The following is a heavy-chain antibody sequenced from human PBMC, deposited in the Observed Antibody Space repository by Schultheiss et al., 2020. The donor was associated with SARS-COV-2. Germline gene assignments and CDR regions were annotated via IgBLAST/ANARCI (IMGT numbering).Heavy chain of an antibody. J-gene: IGHJ4*02. CDR3: TRARGSGSYFDF. CDR1: GGTFSRYR. V-gene: IGHV1-18*01. D-gene: IGHD3-10*01. CDR2: ISAYSGNT. Sequence: ASVKVSCKASGGTFSRYRISWVRQAPGQGLEWMGWISAYSGNTDYALKLQGRVTMTTDTSTSTAYMELSSLRSEDTAVYYCTRARGSGSYFDFWGQGTLVTVSS.